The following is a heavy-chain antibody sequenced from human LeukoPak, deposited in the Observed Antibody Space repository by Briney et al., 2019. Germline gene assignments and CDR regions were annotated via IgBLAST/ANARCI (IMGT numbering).Heavy chain of an antibody. CDR3: ARDVAYYGMDV. V-gene: IGHV1-3*01. Sequence: ASVKVSCKASGYTFTSYAMHWVRQAPGQRPEWMGWINAGNGNTKYSQKFQGRVTITRDTSASTAYMELSSLRSEDTAVYYCARDVAYYGMDVWGKGTTVTVSS. CDR1: GYTFTSYA. CDR2: INAGNGNT. J-gene: IGHJ6*04.